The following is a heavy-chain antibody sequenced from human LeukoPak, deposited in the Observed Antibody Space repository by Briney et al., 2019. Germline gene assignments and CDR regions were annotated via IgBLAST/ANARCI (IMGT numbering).Heavy chain of an antibody. V-gene: IGHV3-23*01. CDR1: GFTFSSYA. Sequence: GGSLRLSCAVSGFTFSSYAMAWVRQAPGKGLEWVSGISGSGGSTYYADSLKGRFIISRDNSNNTVFLQMNSLRAEDTAIYYCAKGTGVGGDDAFDFWGQATMVTVSS. D-gene: IGHD3-3*01. CDR2: ISGSGGST. J-gene: IGHJ3*01. CDR3: AKGTGVGGDDAFDF.